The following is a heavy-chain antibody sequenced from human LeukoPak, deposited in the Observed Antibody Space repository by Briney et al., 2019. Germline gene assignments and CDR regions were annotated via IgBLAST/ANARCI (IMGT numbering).Heavy chain of an antibody. CDR2: IYYSGST. Sequence: PSATLSLTCTVSGGSISSSSYYCGWLLPPPWKGLEWNGSIYYSGSTYYNPSLKRRVTISVDTSKNQFSLKLSSVTAADTAVYYCARRTYIYGDYAPGSVYWGQGTLVTVSS. V-gene: IGHV4-39*01. J-gene: IGHJ4*02. D-gene: IGHD4-17*01. CDR3: ARRTYIYGDYAPGSVY. CDR1: GGSISSSSYY.